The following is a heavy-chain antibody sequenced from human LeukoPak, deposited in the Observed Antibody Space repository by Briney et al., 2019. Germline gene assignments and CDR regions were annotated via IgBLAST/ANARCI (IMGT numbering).Heavy chain of an antibody. CDR2: ISYDGSNK. Sequence: PGGSLRLSCAASGFTFSSYAMHWVRQAPGKGLEWVAVISYDGSNKYYADSVKGRFTISRDNSKNTLYLQMNSLRAEDTAVYYCAAQWLRFLDYWGQGTLVTVSS. V-gene: IGHV3-30-3*01. CDR3: AAQWLRFLDY. CDR1: GFTFSSYA. D-gene: IGHD5-12*01. J-gene: IGHJ4*02.